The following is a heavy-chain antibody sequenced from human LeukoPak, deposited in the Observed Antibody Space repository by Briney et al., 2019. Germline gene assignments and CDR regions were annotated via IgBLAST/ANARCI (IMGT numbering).Heavy chain of an antibody. V-gene: IGHV4-4*07. Sequence: SETLSLTCTVSGGTFSSYYWSWLRQPAGKGLEWIGRIYTSGSTNYNPSLKSRVTMSVDTSKNHFSLKLSSVTAAHTAVYYCARAPHFFYTSGSRYYFDYWGQGALVTVSS. CDR2: IYTSGST. J-gene: IGHJ4*02. D-gene: IGHD3-22*01. CDR1: GGTFSSYY. CDR3: ARAPHFFYTSGSRYYFDY.